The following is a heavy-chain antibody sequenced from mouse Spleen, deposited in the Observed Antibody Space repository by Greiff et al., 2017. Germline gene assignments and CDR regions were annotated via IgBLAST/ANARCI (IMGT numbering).Heavy chain of an antibody. V-gene: IGHV1-59*01. CDR3: AREGFYGSLDY. CDR2: IDPSDSYT. D-gene: IGHD1-1*01. CDR1: GYTFTSYW. Sequence: QVQLQQPGAELVRPGTSVKLSCKASGYTFTSYWMHWVKQRPGQGLEWIGVIDPSDSYTNYNQKFKGKATLTVDTSSSTAYMQLSSLTSEDSAVYYCAREGFYGSLDYWGQGTTLTVSS. J-gene: IGHJ2*01.